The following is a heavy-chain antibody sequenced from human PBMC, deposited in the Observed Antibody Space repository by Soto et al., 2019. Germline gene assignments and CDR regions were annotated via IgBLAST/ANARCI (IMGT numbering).Heavy chain of an antibody. D-gene: IGHD6-6*01. J-gene: IGHJ6*02. CDR1: GYTFSSYD. CDR3: ARRRAVVRARPYYYYVMDI. CDR2: MKPNSGDT. Sequence: ASVKVSCKTSGYTFSSYDINWVRQASGQGLEWMGWMKPNSGDTAYAPKFQGRVNMTRNTSTGTAYMELSSLISEDTAVYYCARRRAVVRARPYYYYVMDIWGQGTTVTVSS. V-gene: IGHV1-8*01.